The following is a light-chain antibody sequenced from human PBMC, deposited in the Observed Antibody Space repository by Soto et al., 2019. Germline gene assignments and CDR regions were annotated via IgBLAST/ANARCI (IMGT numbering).Light chain of an antibody. CDR1: QSVSSY. V-gene: IGKV3-11*01. Sequence: EIVLTQSPATLSLSPGERATLSCRASQSVSSYLAWYQQKPGQAPRLLIYDASNRATGIPARFSGSGSGTAFTLTISSLDPEDFAVYYCHHRELPFGGGTKVEIK. CDR3: HHRELP. J-gene: IGKJ4*01. CDR2: DAS.